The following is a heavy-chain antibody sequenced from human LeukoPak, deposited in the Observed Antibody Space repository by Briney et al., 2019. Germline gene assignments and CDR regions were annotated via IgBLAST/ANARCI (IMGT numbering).Heavy chain of an antibody. D-gene: IGHD5-18*01. CDR1: GFTFSTYW. V-gene: IGHV3-74*01. CDR3: TRVKVEYSYGIDY. J-gene: IGHJ4*02. CDR2: INSDGSST. Sequence: PGGSLRLSCAASGFTFSTYWMHWARQPPGKGLVWVSRINSDGSSTNYADSVKGRFTISRDNAKNTLYLQMNSLRAEDTAVYYCTRVKVEYSYGIDYWGQGTLVTVSS.